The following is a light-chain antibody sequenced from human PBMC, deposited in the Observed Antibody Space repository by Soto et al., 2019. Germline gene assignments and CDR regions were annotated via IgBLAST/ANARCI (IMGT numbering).Light chain of an antibody. J-gene: IGKJ2*01. Sequence: DIVMTQSPDSLAVSLGERATINCKSSQSVLDSSNNKNYLTWYQQKPGQPPKLLIYWASTRESGVPDRFSGGGSGTDFTLTSSSLQAEDVAIDYCQQNYIKYTFGQGTKLEIK. V-gene: IGKV4-1*01. CDR2: WAS. CDR1: QSVLDSSNNKNY. CDR3: QQNYIKYT.